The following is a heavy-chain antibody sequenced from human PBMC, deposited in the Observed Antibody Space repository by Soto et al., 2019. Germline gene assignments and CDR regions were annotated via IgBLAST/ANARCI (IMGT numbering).Heavy chain of an antibody. CDR2: ISVSSSAI. J-gene: IGHJ4*02. CDR3: AKRVVYSNSGGFDY. V-gene: IGHV3-48*01. CDR1: VFKFSDYS. Sequence: GWSLRLSCSASVFKFSDYSINWGRQAPGKGLEWVSYISVSSSAIYYADSVKGRFTMSRDNSKNTLYLQMNSLRAEDTAVYYCAKRVVYSNSGGFDYWGQGTLVTVSS. D-gene: IGHD4-4*01.